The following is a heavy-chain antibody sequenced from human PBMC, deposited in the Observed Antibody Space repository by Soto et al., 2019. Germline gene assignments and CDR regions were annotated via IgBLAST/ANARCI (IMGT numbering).Heavy chain of an antibody. J-gene: IGHJ6*02. Sequence: PGESLKISCKASGYRFTSYWIAWVRQTPGKGLEWMGIIYPGDSDTRYSPPFQGQVTISADKSTSTAYLQWSGLKASDTAMYYCARSRRGAYSSGWYSPSGYYNYGIDVWGQGTKVTVSS. CDR3: ARSRRGAYSSGWYSPSGYYNYGIDV. CDR1: GYRFTSYW. CDR2: IYPGDSDT. V-gene: IGHV5-51*01. D-gene: IGHD6-19*01.